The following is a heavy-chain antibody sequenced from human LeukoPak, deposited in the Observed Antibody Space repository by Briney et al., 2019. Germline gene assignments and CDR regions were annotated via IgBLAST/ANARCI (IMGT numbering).Heavy chain of an antibody. CDR3: VQEGPRGLAFDV. CDR2: ISGSGGGT. J-gene: IGHJ3*01. Sequence: GGSLRLSCTASGFIFGDFAMSWVRQAPGKGPEWVSGISGSGGGTYYADFVKGRFAISRDNSKNTLYLQMNSLRAEDSALYYCVQEGPRGLAFDVWGQGTRVTVSS. CDR1: GFIFGDFA. V-gene: IGHV3-23*01.